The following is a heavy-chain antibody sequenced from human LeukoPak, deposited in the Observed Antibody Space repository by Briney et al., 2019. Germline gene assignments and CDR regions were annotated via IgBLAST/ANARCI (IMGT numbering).Heavy chain of an antibody. CDR1: GFTFSYYG. J-gene: IGHJ6*04. V-gene: IGHV3-30*02. CDR2: IRYDGNDK. Sequence: GGSLRLSCAASGFTFSYYGMHWVRQAPGKGLEWVAFIRYDGNDKFYAESVKGRFTISRDTPRNTLYLQMNSLRAEDTAVYYCAELGITMIGGVWGKGTTVTISS. CDR3: AELGITMIGGV. D-gene: IGHD3-10*02.